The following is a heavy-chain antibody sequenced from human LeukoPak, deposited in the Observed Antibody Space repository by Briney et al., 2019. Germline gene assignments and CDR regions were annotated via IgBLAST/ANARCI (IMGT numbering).Heavy chain of an antibody. D-gene: IGHD3-3*01. V-gene: IGHV1-18*01. J-gene: IGHJ4*02. CDR2: ISAYIGNT. Sequence: ASVKVSCKDPGYTFTSYGISWVPQAPGQGLEWMGWISAYIGNTNYAQKLQGRVTMTTDTSTSTAYMELSRLRSDDTAVYYCARDLLKYDFWSGQSGYYFDYWGQGTLVTVS. CDR3: ARDLLKYDFWSGQSGYYFDY. CDR1: GYTFTSYG.